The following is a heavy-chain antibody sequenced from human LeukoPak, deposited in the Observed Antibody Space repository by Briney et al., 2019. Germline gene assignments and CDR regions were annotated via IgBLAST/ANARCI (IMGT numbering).Heavy chain of an antibody. J-gene: IGHJ4*02. V-gene: IGHV3-21*01. CDR3: ARDQSGSSGWYRRSFDY. CDR2: ISSSSSYI. CDR1: GFTFSSYS. Sequence: GGSLRLSCAASGFTFSSYSMNWVRQAPGKELEWVSSISSSSSYIYYADSVKGRFTISRDNAKNSLYLQMNSLRAEDTAVYYCARDQSGSSGWYRRSFDYWGQGTLVTVSS. D-gene: IGHD6-19*01.